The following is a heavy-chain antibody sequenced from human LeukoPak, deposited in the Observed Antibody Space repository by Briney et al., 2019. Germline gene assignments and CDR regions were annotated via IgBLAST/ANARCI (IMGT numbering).Heavy chain of an antibody. CDR2: ISSNGGST. Sequence: PGGSLRLSCAASGFTFSSYAMHWVRQAPGKGLEYVSAISSNGGSTYYANSVKGRFTISRDNSKNTLYLQMGSLRAEDMAVYYCARAPYGSSGSYAFDIWGQGTMVTVSS. J-gene: IGHJ3*02. CDR3: ARAPYGSSGSYAFDI. V-gene: IGHV3-64*01. CDR1: GFTFSSYA. D-gene: IGHD3-22*01.